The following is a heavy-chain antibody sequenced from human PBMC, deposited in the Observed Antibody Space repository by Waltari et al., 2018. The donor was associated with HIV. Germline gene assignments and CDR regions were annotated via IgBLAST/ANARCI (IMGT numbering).Heavy chain of an antibody. J-gene: IGHJ4*02. CDR2: IIPLFDTS. D-gene: IGHD4-17*01. CDR1: GDTFSSYS. V-gene: IGHV1-69*06. Sequence: QVRLVQSGAEVKMPGSSVRLSCKASGDTFSSYSFSWVRQAPGQGLEWMGGIIPLFDTSNYGQTFQGRVIITADTSTDTVYMELSSLRSDDTAVYYCARGPTVPIGFFFDYWGQGTLVSVSS. CDR3: ARGPTVPIGFFFDY.